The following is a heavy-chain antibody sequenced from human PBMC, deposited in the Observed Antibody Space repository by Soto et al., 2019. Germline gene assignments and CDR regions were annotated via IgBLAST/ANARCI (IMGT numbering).Heavy chain of an antibody. Sequence: GGSLRLSCAASGFSFGSYALSWVRQAPGKGPEWVSTISGSDGKTFYADSVKGRFSISRDTSQSTLYLQMNSLRADDTAMYYCARWSYLDYWGQGTRVTVSS. D-gene: IGHD3-3*01. V-gene: IGHV3-23*01. CDR2: ISGSDGKT. J-gene: IGHJ4*02. CDR1: GFSFGSYA. CDR3: ARWSYLDY.